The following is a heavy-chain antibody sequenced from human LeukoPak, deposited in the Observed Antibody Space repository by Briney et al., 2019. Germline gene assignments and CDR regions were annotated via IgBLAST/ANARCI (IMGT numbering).Heavy chain of an antibody. CDR2: MSPNSGNT. D-gene: IGHD2-15*01. CDR1: GYTFTSYD. J-gene: IGHJ6*02. V-gene: IGHV1-8*01. CDR3: ARGYCSGGSCYHYYYYGMDV. Sequence: ASVKVSCKAPGYTFTSYDINWVRQATGQGLEWMGWMSPNSGNTGYAQKFQGRVTMTRNTSISTAYMELSSLRSEDTAVYYCARGYCSGGSCYHYYYYGMDVWGQGTTVTVSS.